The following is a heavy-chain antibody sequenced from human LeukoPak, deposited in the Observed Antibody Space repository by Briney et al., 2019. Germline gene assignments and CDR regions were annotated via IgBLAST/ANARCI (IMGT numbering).Heavy chain of an antibody. CDR3: ARAPVVVTAFNWFDP. CDR1: GFTFSSYE. V-gene: IGHV3-48*03. CDR2: ISSSGSTI. D-gene: IGHD2-21*02. Sequence: PGGSLRLSCAAPGFTFSSYEMNWVRQVPGKGLEWVSYISSSGSTIYYADSVKGRFTISRDNAKNSLYLQMNSLRAEDTAVYYCARAPVVVTAFNWFDPWGQGTLVTVSS. J-gene: IGHJ5*02.